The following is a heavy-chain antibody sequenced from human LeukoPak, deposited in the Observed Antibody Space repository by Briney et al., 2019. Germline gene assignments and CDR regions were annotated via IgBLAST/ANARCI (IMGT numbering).Heavy chain of an antibody. V-gene: IGHV3-21*01. CDR3: ARGQASDFDY. Sequence: GGSLRLSCAASGFTFSSYSMNWVRQAPGKGLEWVSSISSSSSYIYYVDSVKGRFTIPRDNAKNSLYLQMNSLRAEDTAVYYCARGQASDFDYWGQGTLVTVSS. CDR1: GFTFSSYS. CDR2: ISSSSSYI. J-gene: IGHJ4*02.